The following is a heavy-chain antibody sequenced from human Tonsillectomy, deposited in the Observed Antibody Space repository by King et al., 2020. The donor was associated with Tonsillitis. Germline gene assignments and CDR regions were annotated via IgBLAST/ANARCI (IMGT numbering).Heavy chain of an antibody. CDR2: MYNSGTI. CDR1: GGSLRSNDHY. CDR3: ARYVSGSFDY. J-gene: IGHJ4*02. Sequence: QLQESGPGVVKPSETLSLICTVSGGSLRSNDHYWAWIRQPPGKGLEWIGYMYNSGTIFYNQSHKRRITKSGGTSANRFPLELSSVPAADTALYFCARYVSGSFDYWGQGALVTVSS. D-gene: IGHD1-26*01. V-gene: IGHV4-39*01.